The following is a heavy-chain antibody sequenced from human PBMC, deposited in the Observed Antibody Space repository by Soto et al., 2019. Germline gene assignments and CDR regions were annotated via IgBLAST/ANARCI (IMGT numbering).Heavy chain of an antibody. CDR1: GFTFTSHG. J-gene: IGHJ4*02. D-gene: IGHD6-19*01. CDR3: ARDVDSSGWYWEDY. Sequence: QVQLVQRGAEVKKPEASVKVSCKASGFTFTSHGIHWVRQAPGQRLEWMGWINAGNGNTKYSQKFQGRVTITRDTSASTAYVELSSLRSEDTAVYYCARDVDSSGWYWEDYWGQGTLVTVSS. V-gene: IGHV1-3*01. CDR2: INAGNGNT.